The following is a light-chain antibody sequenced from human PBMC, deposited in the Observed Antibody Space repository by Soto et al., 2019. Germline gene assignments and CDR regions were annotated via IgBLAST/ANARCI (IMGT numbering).Light chain of an antibody. Sequence: QSVLTQPPSVSGAPGQRVTISCTGSSSNIGAGYDVHWYQQLLGTAPKLLVHGNTDRPSGVPDRFSGSKSGTSASLAITGLQAEDEADYYCQSYDSSLSGWLFGGGTKLTVL. V-gene: IGLV1-40*01. CDR3: QSYDSSLSGWL. CDR1: SSNIGAGYD. J-gene: IGLJ2*01. CDR2: GNT.